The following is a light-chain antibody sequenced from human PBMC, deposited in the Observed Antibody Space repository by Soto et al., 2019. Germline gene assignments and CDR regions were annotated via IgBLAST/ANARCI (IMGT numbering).Light chain of an antibody. CDR3: QPRSNWPAYT. CDR1: QSVSSY. J-gene: IGKJ2*01. Sequence: EIVLTQSPATLSLSPGERATLSCRASQSVSSYLAWYQQKPGQAPSLLIYDASYRATGIPARFSGSGAGTDFTLTISSLEPDDFSVYYCQPRSNWPAYTFGQGTKLEIK. V-gene: IGKV3-11*01. CDR2: DAS.